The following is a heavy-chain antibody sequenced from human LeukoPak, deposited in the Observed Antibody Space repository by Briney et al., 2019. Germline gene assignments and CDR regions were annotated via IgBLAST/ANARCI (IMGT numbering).Heavy chain of an antibody. V-gene: IGHV3-48*03. CDR1: GFTFSSYE. Sequence: GGSLRLSCAASGFTFSSYEMNWVRQAPGKGLEWVSYISSSGSTIYYADSVKGRFTISRDNAKNSLYLQMNSPRAEDTAIYYCTKDPFFDYWGQGTLVTVSS. J-gene: IGHJ4*02. CDR2: ISSSGSTI. CDR3: TKDPFFDY.